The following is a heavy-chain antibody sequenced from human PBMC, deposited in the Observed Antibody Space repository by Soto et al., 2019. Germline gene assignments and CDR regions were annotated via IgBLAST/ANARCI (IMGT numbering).Heavy chain of an antibody. CDR2: ISDSGATT. V-gene: IGHV3-23*01. CDR1: GFPFGENA. J-gene: IGHJ4*02. Sequence: GSLRLSCAASGFPFGENAMSWVRQAPGKGLEWVSGISDSGATTYYADSVRGRFTIPRDNSKNTLYLQMKSLRAEDSASYYCAKEDTSSGSLDYWGQGALVTVSS. D-gene: IGHD6-19*01. CDR3: AKEDTSSGSLDY.